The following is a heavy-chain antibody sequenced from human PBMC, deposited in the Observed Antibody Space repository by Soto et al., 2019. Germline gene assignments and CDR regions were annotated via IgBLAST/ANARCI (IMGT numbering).Heavy chain of an antibody. V-gene: IGHV3-7*01. Sequence: GGSLRLSCATSGFSFSTFWMNWVRQAPGKGLEWVANINQRGSESYYADSVKGRFTTSRDNAKNSVYLQMNSLRVEDTAVYYCERGITEVPGIDCWGQGSLVTVSS. CDR3: ERGITEVPGIDC. CDR1: GFSFSTFW. CDR2: INQRGSES. J-gene: IGHJ4*02. D-gene: IGHD3-10*01.